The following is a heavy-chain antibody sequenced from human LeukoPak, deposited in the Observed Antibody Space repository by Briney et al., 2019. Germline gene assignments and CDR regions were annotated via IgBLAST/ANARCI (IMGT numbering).Heavy chain of an antibody. CDR3: ARETDNYDFWSGYYIGY. CDR2: IYTSGST. V-gene: IGHV4-61*02. Sequence: PSQTLSLTCTVSGGSISSGSYYWSWIRQPAGKGLEGIGRIYTSGSTNYNPSLKSRVTISVDTSKNQFSLKLSSVTAADTAVYYCARETDNYDFWSGYYIGYWGQGTLVTVSS. D-gene: IGHD3-3*01. CDR1: GGSISSGSYY. J-gene: IGHJ4*02.